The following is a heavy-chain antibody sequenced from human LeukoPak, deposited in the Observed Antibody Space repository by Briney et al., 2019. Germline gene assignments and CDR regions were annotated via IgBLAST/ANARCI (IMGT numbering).Heavy chain of an antibody. CDR2: ISSSSSYI. J-gene: IGHJ6*03. Sequence: PGGSLRLSCAASGFTFSSYSMNWVRQAPGKGLEWVSSISSSSSYIYYADSVKGRFTISRDNAKNSLYLQMNSLRAEDTAAYYCARDRGEDMDVWGKGTTVTVSS. V-gene: IGHV3-21*01. CDR3: ARDRGEDMDV. CDR1: GFTFSSYS. D-gene: IGHD3-10*01.